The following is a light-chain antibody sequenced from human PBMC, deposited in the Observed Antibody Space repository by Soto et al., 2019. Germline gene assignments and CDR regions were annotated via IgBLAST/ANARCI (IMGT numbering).Light chain of an antibody. Sequence: IVLTQSPGTLSLSPGERATLSCRASQSVRSSYLAWYQQKPGQAPRLLIYGASSRATGITDRFSGSGSGTDFTLTISRLEPEDFAVYYCQQYGTSPLTFGGGARVDI. V-gene: IGKV3-20*01. CDR1: QSVRSSY. J-gene: IGKJ4*01. CDR3: QQYGTSPLT. CDR2: GAS.